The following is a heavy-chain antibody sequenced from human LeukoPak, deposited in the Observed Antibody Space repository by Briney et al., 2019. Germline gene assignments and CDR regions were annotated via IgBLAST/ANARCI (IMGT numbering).Heavy chain of an antibody. CDR3: ARVGEGRYYQYYCMDV. CDR2: ISKNGGNT. Sequence: GGSLRLSCAASGFTFNSHAMSWVRQAPGKGLEYVSAISKNGGNTYYANSVKGRFSISRDNSKNTLYLQMGSLRTEDMAVYYCARVGEGRYYQYYCMDVWGKGTTVTVSS. J-gene: IGHJ6*03. CDR1: GFTFNSHA. D-gene: IGHD1-26*01. V-gene: IGHV3-64*01.